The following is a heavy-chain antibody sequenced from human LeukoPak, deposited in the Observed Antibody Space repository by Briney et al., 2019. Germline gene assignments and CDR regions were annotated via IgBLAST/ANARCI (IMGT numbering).Heavy chain of an antibody. D-gene: IGHD2-15*01. J-gene: IGHJ4*02. Sequence: GGSLRLSCAASGFTFSSYWMHWVRQAPGKGLVWVSRINSDGSSTSYADSVKGRFTISRDNSKNTLYLQMNSLRAEDTAVYYCAKIESAPVVVVAAMGIDYWGQGTLVTVSS. CDR1: GFTFSSYW. V-gene: IGHV3-74*01. CDR3: AKIESAPVVVVAAMGIDY. CDR2: INSDGSST.